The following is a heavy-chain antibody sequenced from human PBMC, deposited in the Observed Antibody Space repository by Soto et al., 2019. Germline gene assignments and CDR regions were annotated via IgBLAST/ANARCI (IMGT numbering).Heavy chain of an antibody. D-gene: IGHD2-8*01. J-gene: IGHJ4*02. V-gene: IGHV1-69*06. CDR3: ASGLLYATTYLDY. CDR2: IIPVVGTT. CDR1: GDTFTTNS. Sequence: QVQLVQSGAEVKKPGSSVKVSCTASGDTFTTNSLNWVRQAPGQGLEWMGGIIPVVGTTKYAQKYQDRVTITGDKSTNTAYMELSSLRSDDTAVYYCASGLLYATTYLDYWGQGTPVTVSS.